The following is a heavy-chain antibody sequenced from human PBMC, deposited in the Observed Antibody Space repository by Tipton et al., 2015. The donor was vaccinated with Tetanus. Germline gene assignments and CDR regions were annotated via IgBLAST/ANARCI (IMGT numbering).Heavy chain of an antibody. CDR3: ARGRYCSSTSCEDLDY. CDR1: GYTFTSYD. V-gene: IGHV1-8*01. CDR2: MNPNSGNT. J-gene: IGHJ4*02. Sequence: QLVQSGPEVKKPGASVKVSCKASGYTFTSYDINWVRQATGQGLEWMGWMNPNSGNTGYAQKFQGRVTMTRNTSISTAYMELSSRRSEDTAVYYCARGRYCSSTSCEDLDYWGQGTLVTVSS. D-gene: IGHD2-2*01.